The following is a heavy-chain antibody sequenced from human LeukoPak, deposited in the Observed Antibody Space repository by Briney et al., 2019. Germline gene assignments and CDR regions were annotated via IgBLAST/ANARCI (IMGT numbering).Heavy chain of an antibody. CDR3: ASRTRFGELRFDY. CDR1: GGSISTSSYY. V-gene: IGHV4-39*01. J-gene: IGHJ4*02. D-gene: IGHD3-10*01. Sequence: SSETLSLTCTVSGGSISTSSYYWGWIRQPPGKGLEWIGSIYYTGSTYYNPSLNSRVTVSVDTSKNQFSLKLSSLTAADTAMYYCASRTRFGELRFDYWGQGTLVTVSS. CDR2: IYYTGST.